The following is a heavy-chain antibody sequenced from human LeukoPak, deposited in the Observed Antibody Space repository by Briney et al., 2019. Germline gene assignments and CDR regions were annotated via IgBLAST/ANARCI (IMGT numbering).Heavy chain of an antibody. Sequence: SVKVSCKASGGTFSSYAISWVRQAPGQGLEWMGRIIPILGIANYARKFQGRVTITADKSTSTAYMGLSSLRSEDTAVYYCARDRGTGLFDYWGQGTLVTVSS. CDR1: GGTFSSYA. V-gene: IGHV1-69*04. D-gene: IGHD2-8*02. CDR2: IIPILGIA. J-gene: IGHJ4*02. CDR3: ARDRGTGLFDY.